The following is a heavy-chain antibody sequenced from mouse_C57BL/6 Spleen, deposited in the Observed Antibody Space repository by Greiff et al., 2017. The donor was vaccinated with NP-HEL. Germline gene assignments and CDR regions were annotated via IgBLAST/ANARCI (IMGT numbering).Heavy chain of an antibody. J-gene: IGHJ3*01. Sequence: QVQLQQPGAELVMPGASVKLSCKASGYTFTSYWMHWVKQRPGQGLEWIGEIDPSDSYTNYNQKFKGKSTLTVDKSSSTAYMQLSSPTSEDSAVYYCARPHYDYGGFAYWGQGTLVTVSA. CDR2: IDPSDSYT. V-gene: IGHV1-69*01. CDR3: ARPHYDYGGFAY. D-gene: IGHD2-4*01. CDR1: GYTFTSYW.